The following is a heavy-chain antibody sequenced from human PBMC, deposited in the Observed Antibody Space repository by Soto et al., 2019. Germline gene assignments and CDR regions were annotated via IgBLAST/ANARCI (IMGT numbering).Heavy chain of an antibody. V-gene: IGHV3-30*18. CDR1: GFTLRSYA. J-gene: IGHJ4*02. Sequence: PGGSLRLSCAASGFTLRSYAIHWVRQAPGKGLEWLAVISYDGTNEYYADSVKGRFTNSRDNSKNTLYLQMNSLRAEDTAVYYCAKNREPQWLLYSFDNWGQGTLVTVSS. D-gene: IGHD3-3*01. CDR2: ISYDGTNE. CDR3: AKNREPQWLLYSFDN.